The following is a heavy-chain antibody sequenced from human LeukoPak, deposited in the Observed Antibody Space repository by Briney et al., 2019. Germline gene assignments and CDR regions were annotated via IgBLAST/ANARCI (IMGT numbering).Heavy chain of an antibody. D-gene: IGHD2-15*01. V-gene: IGHV4-59*05. Sequence: SETLSLTCTVSGGSISNYYWNWIRQPPGKGLEWIGSMFYSGSTYYNPSLKSRVTTSVDTSKNQFSLRMSSVTAADTAVYFCARHVGYCSGGSCYWGYWGQGTLVTVSS. J-gene: IGHJ4*02. CDR3: ARHVGYCSGGSCYWGY. CDR1: GGSISNYY. CDR2: MFYSGST.